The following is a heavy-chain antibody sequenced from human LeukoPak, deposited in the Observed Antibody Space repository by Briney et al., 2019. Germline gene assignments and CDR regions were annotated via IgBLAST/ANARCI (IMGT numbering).Heavy chain of an antibody. CDR1: GGSVSSYY. V-gene: IGHV4-59*08. J-gene: IGHJ4*02. Sequence: PSETLSLTCSVSGGSVSSYYWSWIRQSPGKGLEWIGYIHNSARTNYNPSLKSRVTGFVDTSKNQVSLRLSSVTAADTAVYYCARHETISRESYFAYWGRGALVTVSS. D-gene: IGHD1-14*01. CDR2: IHNSART. CDR3: ARHETISRESYFAY.